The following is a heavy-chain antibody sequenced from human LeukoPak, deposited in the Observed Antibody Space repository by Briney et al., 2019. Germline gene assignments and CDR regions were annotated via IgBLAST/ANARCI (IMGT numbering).Heavy chain of an antibody. CDR2: INRSGST. CDR3: AGGGIAAAGTELL. D-gene: IGHD6-13*01. CDR1: GGSFSGYY. V-gene: IGHV4-34*01. J-gene: IGHJ4*02. Sequence: PSETLSLTCAVYGGSFSGYYWSWIRQPPGKGLEWIGEINRSGSTNYNPSLKSRVTISVDTSKNQFSLKLSSVTAADTAVYYCAGGGIAAAGTELLWGQGTLVTVSS.